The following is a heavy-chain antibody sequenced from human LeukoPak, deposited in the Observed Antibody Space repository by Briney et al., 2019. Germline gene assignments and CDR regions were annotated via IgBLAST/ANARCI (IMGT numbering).Heavy chain of an antibody. Sequence: SVKVSCKASGGTFSSYAISWVRQAPGQGLEWMGGIIPIFGTANYAQKFQGRVTITTDESTSTAYMELSSLRSEDTAVYYCARTRDCSSASCYYYRTAFDYWGQGTLVTVSS. CDR1: GGTFSSYA. V-gene: IGHV1-69*05. CDR3: ARTRDCSSASCYYYRTAFDY. D-gene: IGHD2-2*01. J-gene: IGHJ4*02. CDR2: IIPIFGTA.